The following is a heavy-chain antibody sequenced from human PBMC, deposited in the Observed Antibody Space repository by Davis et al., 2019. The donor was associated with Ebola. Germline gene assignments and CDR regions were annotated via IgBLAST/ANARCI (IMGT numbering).Heavy chain of an antibody. D-gene: IGHD4-17*01. CDR2: IYSGGST. CDR1: GFTVSSNY. Sequence: GESLKISCAASGFTVSSNYMSWVRQAPGKGLEWVSVIYSGGSTYYADSVKGRFTISRDNSKNTLYLQMNSLRAEDTAVYYCARQLRGFDYWGQGTLVTVSS. V-gene: IGHV3-53*01. J-gene: IGHJ4*02. CDR3: ARQLRGFDY.